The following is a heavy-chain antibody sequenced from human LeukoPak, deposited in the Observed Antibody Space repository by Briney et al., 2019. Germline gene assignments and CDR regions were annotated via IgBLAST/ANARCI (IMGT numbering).Heavy chain of an antibody. CDR2: IVGAGGIT. Sequence: GVSLRLSCAASGFTFSSYAMNWVRQAPGKGLESFSAIVGAGGITYYADSVKGRFTISRDNSKNTLYLQMNSLRAEDTAVYYCAKSYGGNSHDAFDIWGQGTLVTVSS. CDR1: GFTFSSYA. V-gene: IGHV3-23*01. CDR3: AKSYGGNSHDAFDI. J-gene: IGHJ3*02. D-gene: IGHD4-23*01.